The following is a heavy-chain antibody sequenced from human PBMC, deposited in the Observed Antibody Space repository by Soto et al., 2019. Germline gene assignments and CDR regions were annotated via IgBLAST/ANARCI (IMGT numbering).Heavy chain of an antibody. V-gene: IGHV4-34*01. D-gene: IGHD2-15*01. CDR1: GGSFSGYY. CDR2: INHSGST. CDR3: ARGGVVVVAATRVPYYFDY. Sequence: PSETLSLTCAVYGGSFSGYYWSWIRQPPGKGLEWIGEINHSGSTNYNPSLKSRVTISVDTSKNQFSLKLSSVTAADTAVYYCARGGVVVVAATRVPYYFDYWGQGTLVTVSS. J-gene: IGHJ4*02.